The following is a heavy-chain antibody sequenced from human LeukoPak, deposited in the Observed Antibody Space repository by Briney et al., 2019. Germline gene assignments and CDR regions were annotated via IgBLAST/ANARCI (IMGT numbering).Heavy chain of an antibody. CDR1: GFTFSSYA. J-gene: IGHJ4*02. D-gene: IGHD3-10*01. V-gene: IGHV3-23*01. CDR2: ISGSGGST. Sequence: GGSLRLSCAASGFTFSSYAMSWVRQAPGKGLEWVSAISGSGGSTYYADSVKGRFTISRDNAKNSLYLQMNSLRAEDTAVYYCARDPSDPGLLWFGESSNYFDYWGQGTLVTVSS. CDR3: ARDPSDPGLLWFGESSNYFDY.